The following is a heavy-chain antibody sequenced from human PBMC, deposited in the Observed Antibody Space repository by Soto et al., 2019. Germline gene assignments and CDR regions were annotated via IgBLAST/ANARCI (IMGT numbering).Heavy chain of an antibody. CDR2: IVVDSGNT. V-gene: IGHV1-58*01. D-gene: IGHD1-26*01. J-gene: IGHJ4*02. CDR1: GFTFAASA. CDR3: AEANNTSPFDY. Sequence: GASVKVSCKASGFTFAASAVQWVRQARGQSLEWIGRIVVDSGNTKSAQKFTERVTISWDMSTRTAFMELRSLRSEDTAVYYCAEANNTSPFDYWGQGTLVTSPQ.